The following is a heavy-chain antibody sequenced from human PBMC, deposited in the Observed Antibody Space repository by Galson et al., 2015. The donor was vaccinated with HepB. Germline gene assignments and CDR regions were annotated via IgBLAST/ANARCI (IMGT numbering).Heavy chain of an antibody. CDR3: ASPSVVVVAATLVDEYFQH. CDR2: ISYDGSNK. Sequence: SLRLSCAASGFTFSTYAMHWVRQAPGKGLEWVAVISYDGSNKYYADSVKGRFTISRDNSKNTLYLQMNSLRAEDTAVYSCASPSVVVVAATLVDEYFQHWGQGTLVTVSS. V-gene: IGHV3-30-3*01. D-gene: IGHD2-15*01. J-gene: IGHJ1*01. CDR1: GFTFSTYA.